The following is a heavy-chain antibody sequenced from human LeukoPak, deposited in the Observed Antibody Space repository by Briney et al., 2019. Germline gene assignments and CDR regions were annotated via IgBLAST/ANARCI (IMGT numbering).Heavy chain of an antibody. CDR1: GFTFSNYW. CDR2: IKQDGSEI. CDR3: VRDKLTGASRLDY. J-gene: IGHJ4*02. Sequence: GGSLRLSCAASGFTFSNYWMSWVRQAPGKELEWVANIKQDGSEIYYVDSVKGRFTISRDNAKNSLYLQMNSLRAEDAAVYYCVRDKLTGASRLDYWGQGTLLTVSS. V-gene: IGHV3-7*03. D-gene: IGHD7-27*01.